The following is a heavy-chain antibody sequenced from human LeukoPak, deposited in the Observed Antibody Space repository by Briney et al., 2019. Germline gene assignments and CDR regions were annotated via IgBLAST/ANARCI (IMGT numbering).Heavy chain of an antibody. V-gene: IGHV1-46*01. Sequence: ASVKVSCKASGYTFTSYYMRWVRQAPGQGLEWMGIINPSGGSTSYAQKFQGRVTMTRDTSTSTVYMELSSLRSEDTAVYYCARDKGYYYDSRPDGEYLQHWGQGTLVTVSS. CDR3: ARDKGYYYDSRPDGEYLQH. D-gene: IGHD3-22*01. CDR2: INPSGGST. J-gene: IGHJ1*01. CDR1: GYTFTSYY.